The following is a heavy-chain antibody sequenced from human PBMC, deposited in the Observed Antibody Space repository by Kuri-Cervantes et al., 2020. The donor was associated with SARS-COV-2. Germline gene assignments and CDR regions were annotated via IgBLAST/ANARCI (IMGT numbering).Heavy chain of an antibody. D-gene: IGHD6-19*01. CDR1: GFTVSSNY. CDR3: ARDDVSWGIAVAGTFFAY. Sequence: GESLKISCAASGFTVSSNYMSWVRQAPGKGLEWVSVIYSGGSTYYADSVKGRFTISRDNSKNTLYLQMNSLRSEDTAVYYCARDDVSWGIAVAGTFFAYWGQGTLVTVSS. CDR2: IYSGGST. V-gene: IGHV3-53*05. J-gene: IGHJ4*02.